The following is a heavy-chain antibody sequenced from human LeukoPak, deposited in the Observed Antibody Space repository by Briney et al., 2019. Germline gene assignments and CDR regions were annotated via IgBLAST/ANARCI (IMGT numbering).Heavy chain of an antibody. CDR2: ISYDGSDK. D-gene: IGHD5-18*01. CDR1: GFTFSSYG. J-gene: IGHJ4*02. CDR3: AKDLGYNDY. V-gene: IGHV3-30*18. Sequence: GGSLRLACAASGFTFSSYGMHWVRQAPGKGLEWVAAISYDGSDKYYVDSVKGRFTISGDNSKDTLYLQMNSLRAEDTALYYCAKDLGYNDYWGQGTLVTVSS.